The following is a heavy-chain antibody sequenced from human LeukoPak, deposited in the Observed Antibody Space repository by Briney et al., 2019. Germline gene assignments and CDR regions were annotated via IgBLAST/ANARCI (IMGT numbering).Heavy chain of an antibody. J-gene: IGHJ6*03. CDR3: ARERYYDFWSGRKGSYYYMDV. D-gene: IGHD3-3*01. CDR1: GGSFSGYY. Sequence: SETLSLTCAVYGGSFSGYYWSWIRQPPGKGLEWIGEINHSGSTNYNPSLKSRVTISVDTSKNQFSLKLSSVTAADTAVYYCARERYYDFWSGRKGSYYYMDVWGKGTTVTVSS. CDR2: INHSGST. V-gene: IGHV4-34*01.